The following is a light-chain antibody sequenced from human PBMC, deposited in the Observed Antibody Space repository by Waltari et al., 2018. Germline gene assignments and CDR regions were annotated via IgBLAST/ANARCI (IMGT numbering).Light chain of an antibody. CDR2: WAS. CDR1: QSLSYRYNNRNY. CDR3: HQYYTTPFT. V-gene: IGKV4-1*01. J-gene: IGKJ3*01. Sequence: DIVMSQSPDSLAVSLGERATIQCRSSQSLSYRYNNRNYLAWYQQRPGQPPKLLIYWASLRESGVPDRFSGSDAGTDFTLTISSLQAEDVAIYYCHQYYTTPFTFGPGTTVDIK.